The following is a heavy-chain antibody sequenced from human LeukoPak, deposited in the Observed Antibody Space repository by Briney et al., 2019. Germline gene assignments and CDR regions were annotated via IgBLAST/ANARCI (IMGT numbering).Heavy chain of an antibody. J-gene: IGHJ4*02. CDR2: IWYDGSNK. D-gene: IGHD1-26*01. V-gene: IGHV3-33*01. CDR1: GFTFSSYG. CDR3: ARDPFEGATPDYSDY. Sequence: GGSLRLSCAASGFTFSSYGMHWVRQAPGKGPEWVAVIWYDGSNKYYADSVKGRFTISRDNSKNTLYLQMNSLRAEDTAVYYCARDPFEGATPDYSDYWGQGTLVTVSS.